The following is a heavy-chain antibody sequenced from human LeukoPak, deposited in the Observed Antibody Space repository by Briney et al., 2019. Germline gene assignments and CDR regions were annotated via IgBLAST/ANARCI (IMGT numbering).Heavy chain of an antibody. CDR1: GFSISDYY. CDR2: ISSGAGSTI. J-gene: IGHJ4*02. CDR3: AGDVNNYFDY. V-gene: IGHV3-11*04. Sequence: GGSLRLSCAASGFSISDYYMSWVRQAPGKGLEWISYISSGAGSTIKYADSVKGRFTISRDDSKNTLYVQMNSLRTEDTAFYYCAGDVNNYFDYWGLGTLVTVSS.